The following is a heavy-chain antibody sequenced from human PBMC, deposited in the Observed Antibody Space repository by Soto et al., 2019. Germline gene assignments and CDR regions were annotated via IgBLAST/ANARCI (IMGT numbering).Heavy chain of an antibody. V-gene: IGHV4-39*01. CDR2: IYYSGST. CDR1: GGSISSSSYY. J-gene: IGHJ6*02. D-gene: IGHD6-13*01. CDR3: ARLAGSSLNYYYYGMDV. Sequence: PSETLSLTCTVSGGSISSSSYYWGWIRQPPGKGLEWIGSIYYSGSTYYNPSLKSRVTISVDTSKNQFSLKLSSVTAADTAVYYCARLAGSSLNYYYYGMDVWGQGTTVTVSS.